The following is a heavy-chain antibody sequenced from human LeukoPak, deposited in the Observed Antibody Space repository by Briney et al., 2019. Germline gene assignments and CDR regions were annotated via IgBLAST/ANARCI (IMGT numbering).Heavy chain of an antibody. D-gene: IGHD3-3*01. CDR3: ARQTHYDFWSGFHYHPDV. CDR2: IYTSGST. Sequence: SETLSLTCTVSGDFSSSFYWAWIRQSPGKGLEWIGYIYTSGSTNYNPSLKSRVTISIDTSKNQFSLRLRSVTAADTAVYFCARQTHYDFWSGFHYHPDVWGKGTSVTVSS. CDR1: GDFSSSFY. V-gene: IGHV4-4*09. J-gene: IGHJ6*03.